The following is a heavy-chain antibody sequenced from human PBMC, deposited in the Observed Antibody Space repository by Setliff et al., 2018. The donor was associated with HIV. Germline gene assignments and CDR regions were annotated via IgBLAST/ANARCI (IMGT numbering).Heavy chain of an antibody. CDR1: GNSFANHW. Sequence: GESLKISCRAFGNSFANHWIAWVRQMPGKGPEWVGFIYTGDSGTQYNPAFQGRVTISADKSIKTVYLQWTSLRRSDTAMYYCARHKVAMSMLVVQDPGPFDNWGQGTMVTVSS. CDR3: ARHKVAMSMLVVQDPGPFDN. V-gene: IGHV5-51*01. J-gene: IGHJ3*02. CDR2: IYTGDSGT. D-gene: IGHD2-21*01.